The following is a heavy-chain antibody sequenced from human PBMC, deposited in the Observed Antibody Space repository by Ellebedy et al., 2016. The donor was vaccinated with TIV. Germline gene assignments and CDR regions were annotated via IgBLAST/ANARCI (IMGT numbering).Heavy chain of an antibody. V-gene: IGHV1-18*01. CDR1: GYTFTSYG. CDR3: ARQWGSGWLRTFDY. CDR2: ISAYNGNT. Sequence: AASVKVSCKASGYTFTSYGFSWVRQAPGQGLEWMGWISAYNGNTNYAQKLQGRVTMSTDTSTSTAYMELRSLRSDDTAVYYCARQWGSGWLRTFDYWGQGTLVTVSS. D-gene: IGHD6-19*01. J-gene: IGHJ4*02.